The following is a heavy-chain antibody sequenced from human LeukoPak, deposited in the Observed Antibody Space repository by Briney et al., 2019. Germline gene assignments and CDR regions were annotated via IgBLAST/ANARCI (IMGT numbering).Heavy chain of an antibody. CDR2: ICCSESP. Sequence: SETLSLTCTVSGGSISSSTYYWACIRQPPGKGLEWIGSICCSESPYYNPSLKSRVTVSVDTSKNQFSLKLSSVTAADTAVYFCASRITVGASVDYWGQGTLVTVSS. CDR3: ASRITVGASVDY. J-gene: IGHJ4*02. CDR1: GGSISSSTYY. D-gene: IGHD3-10*01. V-gene: IGHV4-39*01.